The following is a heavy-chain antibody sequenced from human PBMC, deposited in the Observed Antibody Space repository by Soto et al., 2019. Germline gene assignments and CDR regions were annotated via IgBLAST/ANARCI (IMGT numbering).Heavy chain of an antibody. V-gene: IGHV3-74*01. Sequence: PGGSLRLSCAASVFTFSSHWMNWVRQGPGKGLVWVSRISGDGRTTSHADSVKGRFTISRDNAKNTLYLQMNSLRVEDTAVYYCARGVPNCSSSSCYFDFWGQGILVTVSS. CDR3: ARGVPNCSSSSCYFDF. J-gene: IGHJ4*02. D-gene: IGHD2-2*01. CDR1: VFTFSSHW. CDR2: ISGDGRTT.